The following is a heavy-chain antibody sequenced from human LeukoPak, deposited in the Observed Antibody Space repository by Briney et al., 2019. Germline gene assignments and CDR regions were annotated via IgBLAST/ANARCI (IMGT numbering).Heavy chain of an antibody. Sequence: QTGGSLRLSCAASGFTFSSYGMHWVRQAPGRGLEWVSAITDAVGSTHYADSVKGRFTISSDNSKNTVYLQMNSLRPEDMAVYYCAKEIFSGLLYIDYWGQGTLVTVSS. CDR2: ITDAVGST. CDR3: AKEIFSGLLYIDY. V-gene: IGHV3-23*01. CDR1: GFTFSSYG. J-gene: IGHJ4*02. D-gene: IGHD5-12*01.